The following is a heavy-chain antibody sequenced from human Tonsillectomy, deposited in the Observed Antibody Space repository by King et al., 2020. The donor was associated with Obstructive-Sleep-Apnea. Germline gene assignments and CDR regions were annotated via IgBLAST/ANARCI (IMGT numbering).Heavy chain of an antibody. D-gene: IGHD3-3*01. CDR2: ISYSGAA. J-gene: IGHJ5*01. V-gene: IGHV4-59*01. CDR3: ATYDFWSGSNRFDS. CDR1: GASISTYF. Sequence: QLQESGPGLVKPSETLSLTCTVSGASISTYFWSWIRQPPGKGLEWIGYISYSGAANYSPSLKSRVTMSVDTPKNQFSLKLTSVTAADTAMYYCATYDFWSGSNRFDSWGPGTLVTVSS.